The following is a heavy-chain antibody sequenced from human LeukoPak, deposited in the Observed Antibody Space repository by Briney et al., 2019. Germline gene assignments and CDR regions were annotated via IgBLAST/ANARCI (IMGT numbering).Heavy chain of an antibody. V-gene: IGHV1-18*01. CDR1: GYTFTNYG. CDR2: ISAYNGNT. CDR3: ARTYSKYFSSSEFDS. D-gene: IGHD2/OR15-2a*01. Sequence: GAAVKVSCKASGYTFTNYGITWVRQAPGQGLEWMGWISAYNGNTNSAQNLQARVTMTTDSATSTAYMELGSLTSDDTAVYYCARTYSKYFSSSEFDSWGQGTLVTVSS. J-gene: IGHJ4*02.